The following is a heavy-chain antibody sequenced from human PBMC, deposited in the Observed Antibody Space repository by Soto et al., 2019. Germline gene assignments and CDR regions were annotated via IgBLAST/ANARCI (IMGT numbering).Heavy chain of an antibody. CDR3: ARESGSSPPPVWYFDL. J-gene: IGHJ2*01. CDR1: GFTFSSYS. V-gene: IGHV3-48*01. CDR2: ISSSSSTI. D-gene: IGHD6-6*01. Sequence: EVQLVESGGGLVQPGGSLRLSCAASGFTFSSYSMNWVRQAPGKGLXXXSYISSSSSTIYYADSVKGRFTISRDNAKNSLYLQMNSLRAEDTAVYYCARESGSSPPPVWYFDLWGRGTLVTVSS.